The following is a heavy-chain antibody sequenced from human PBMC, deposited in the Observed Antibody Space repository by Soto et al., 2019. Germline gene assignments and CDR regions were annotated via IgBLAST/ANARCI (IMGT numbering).Heavy chain of an antibody. V-gene: IGHV1-18*01. J-gene: IGHJ4*02. CDR1: GYTFTSYG. CDR2: ISAYNGNT. D-gene: IGHD3-22*01. Sequence: ASVKVSCKASGYTFTSYGISWVLQAPGQGLEWMGWISAYNGNTNYAQKLQGRVTMTTDTSTSTAYMELRSLRSDDTAVYYCARDRVRYYYDSSGLGYWGQGTLVTVSS. CDR3: ARDRVRYYYDSSGLGY.